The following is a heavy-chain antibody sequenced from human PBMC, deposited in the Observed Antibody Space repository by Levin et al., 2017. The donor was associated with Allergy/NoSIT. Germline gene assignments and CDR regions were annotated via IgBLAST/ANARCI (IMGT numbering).Heavy chain of an antibody. J-gene: IGHJ4*02. CDR2: IYPGDSDT. CDR1: GYSFTTYW. CDR3: ARRSMGCSGGSCYPYYFDY. V-gene: IGHV5-51*01. Sequence: GESLKISCKGSGYSFTTYWIGWVRQMPGKGLEWMGIIYPGDSDTRYSPSFEGQVSISADKSISTAYLQWSSLEASDTAIYYCARRSMGCSGGSCYPYYFDYWGQGTPVTVSS. D-gene: IGHD2-15*01.